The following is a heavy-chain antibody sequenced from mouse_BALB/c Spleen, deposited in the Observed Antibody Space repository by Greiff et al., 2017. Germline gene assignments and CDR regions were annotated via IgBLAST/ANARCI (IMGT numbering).Heavy chain of an antibody. D-gene: IGHD3-2*01. V-gene: IGHV1S135*01. CDR2: IDPYNGGT. CDR3: SRSGRQRGLHFDY. J-gene: IGHJ2*01. CDR1: GYAFTSYN. Sequence: VQLQQSGPELVKPGASVKVSCKASGYAFTSYNMNWVKQSHGKSLEWIGYIDPYNGGTSYNQKFKGKATLTVDKSSSTAYMHLNSLTSEDSAVYYCSRSGRQRGLHFDYWGQGTTLTVSS.